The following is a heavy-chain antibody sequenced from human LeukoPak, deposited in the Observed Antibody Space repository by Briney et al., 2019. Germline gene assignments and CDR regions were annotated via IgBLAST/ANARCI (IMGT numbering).Heavy chain of an antibody. CDR3: ARTYYDFWSVLAAFDI. CDR2: ISYDGSNK. CDR1: GFTFSSYG. J-gene: IGHJ3*02. V-gene: IGHV3-30*03. Sequence: GGSLRLSCAASGFTFSSYGMHWARQAPGKGLEWVAVISYDGSNKYYADSVKGRFTISRDNSKNTLYLQMNSLRAEDTAVYYCARTYYDFWSVLAAFDIWGQGTMVTVSS. D-gene: IGHD3-3*01.